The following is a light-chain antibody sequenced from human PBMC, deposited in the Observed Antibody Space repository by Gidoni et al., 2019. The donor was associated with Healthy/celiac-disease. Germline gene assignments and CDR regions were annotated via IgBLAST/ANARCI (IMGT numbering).Light chain of an antibody. V-gene: IGLV3-1*01. Sequence: SYALTQPPSVSVSPGQTASIPCPGDKLGDNYACWYQQKPGQSPVLVIYQDSKRPSGIPERFSGSNSGNTATLTISGTQAMDEADYYCQAWDSSTVVFGGGTKLTVL. CDR3: QAWDSSTVV. CDR1: KLGDNY. J-gene: IGLJ2*01. CDR2: QDS.